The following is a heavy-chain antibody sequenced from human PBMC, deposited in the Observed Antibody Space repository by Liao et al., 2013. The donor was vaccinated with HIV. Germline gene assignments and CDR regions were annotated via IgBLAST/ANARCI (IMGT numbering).Heavy chain of an antibody. J-gene: IGHJ4*02. CDR1: GGSFSGHY. V-gene: IGHV4-34*01. Sequence: QVQLRQWGPGLLKPSETLSLTCAVYGGSFSGHYWTWIRQSPQTGLEWIGEITYTGSTTSNPSLASRVTMSVDASKNQFSLKLTSVTAADTALYYCARGPLSKPAPDSWGQGTLVTSPQ. D-gene: IGHD1-14*01. CDR2: ITYTGST. CDR3: ARGPLSKPAPDS.